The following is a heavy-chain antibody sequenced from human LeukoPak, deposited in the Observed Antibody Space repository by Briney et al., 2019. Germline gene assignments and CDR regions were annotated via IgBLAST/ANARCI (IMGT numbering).Heavy chain of an antibody. CDR1: GGSISSYY. V-gene: IGHV4-59*12. CDR2: IYYSGST. J-gene: IGHJ4*02. CDR3: ARVSSGWPYFDY. D-gene: IGHD6-19*01. Sequence: SETLSLTCAVSGGSISSYYWSWIRQPPGKGLEWIGSIYYSGSTYYNPSLKSRVTISVDTSTNQFSLKLSSLTAADTAVYYCARVSSGWPYFDYWGQGTLVTVSS.